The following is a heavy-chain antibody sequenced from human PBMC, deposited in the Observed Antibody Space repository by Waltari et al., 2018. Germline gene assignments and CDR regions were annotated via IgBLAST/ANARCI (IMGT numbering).Heavy chain of an antibody. Sequence: QVQLVESGGGLVQPGGSLGLSWAASCFTFRDYYLGSTRQAPGKGLEWVSYISSSGSTIYYADSVKGRFTISRDNAKNSLYLQMNSLRAEDTAVYYCARSDGSGSYYNGDDAFDIWGQGTMVTVSS. CDR1: CFTFRDYY. J-gene: IGHJ3*02. D-gene: IGHD3-10*01. V-gene: IGHV3-11*01. CDR2: ISSSGSTI. CDR3: ARSDGSGSYYNGDDAFDI.